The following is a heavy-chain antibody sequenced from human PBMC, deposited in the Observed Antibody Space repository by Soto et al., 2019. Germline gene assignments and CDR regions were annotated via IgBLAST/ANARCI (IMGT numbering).Heavy chain of an antibody. V-gene: IGHV4-4*07. J-gene: IGHJ5*02. CDR1: GGSISSYF. Sequence: PSETLSLTCTVSGGSISSYFWSWIRQPADKGLEWIGRIYGSGTTIYNPSLRGRVTISLDTSKNQFSLKLTSVTAADTAVYYCAKDIPGGIPPPWGHGTLVTVSS. CDR2: IYGSGTT. D-gene: IGHD2-8*02. CDR3: AKDIPGGIPPP.